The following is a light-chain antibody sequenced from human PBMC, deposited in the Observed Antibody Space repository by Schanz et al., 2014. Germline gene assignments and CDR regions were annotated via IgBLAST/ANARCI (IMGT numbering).Light chain of an antibody. V-gene: IGKV3-11*01. CDR2: DAS. CDR3: QQRSNWPRMYT. J-gene: IGKJ2*01. CDR1: QSVSSY. Sequence: EIVMTQSPATLSVSPGERATLSCRASQSVSSYLAWYQQKPGQAPRLLIYDASNRATGIPARFSGSGSGTDFTLTISSLEPEDFAVYYCQQRSNWPRMYTFGQGTKLEIK.